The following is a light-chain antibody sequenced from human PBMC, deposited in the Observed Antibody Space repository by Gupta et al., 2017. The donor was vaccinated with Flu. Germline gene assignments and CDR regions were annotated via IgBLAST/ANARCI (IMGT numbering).Light chain of an antibody. CDR1: QSIRSD. CDR3: QQDQNGHPLPT. V-gene: IGKV3D-15*01. CDR2: GAS. Sequence: EVVMTQSPATLSVSPGDTVTLSCRASQSIRSDLVWYQQKPGQPPRLLIYGASSRAAGITGRFSGSGDDTEGTLTIISRQSEDSAVYYCQQDQNGHPLPTFGEGTKMEIK. J-gene: IGKJ2*01.